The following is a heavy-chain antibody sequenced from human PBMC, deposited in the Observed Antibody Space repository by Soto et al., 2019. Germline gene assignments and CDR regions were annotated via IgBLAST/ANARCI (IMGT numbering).Heavy chain of an antibody. V-gene: IGHV4-59*01. D-gene: IGHD3-22*01. CDR1: GGSISSYY. CDR2: IYYSGST. CDR3: AKNYYDSSGGYYFDY. J-gene: IGHJ4*02. Sequence: SETLSLTCTVSGGSISSYYWSWIRQPPGKGLEWIGYIYYSGSTNYNPSLKSRVTISVDTSKNQFSLKLSSVTAADTAVYYCAKNYYDSSGGYYFDYWGQGTLVTVSS.